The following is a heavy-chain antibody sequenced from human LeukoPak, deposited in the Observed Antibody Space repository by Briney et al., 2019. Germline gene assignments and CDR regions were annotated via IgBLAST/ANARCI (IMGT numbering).Heavy chain of an antibody. CDR2: IHHSVGT. CDR3: ARGYWEYYFDY. D-gene: IGHD3-22*01. CDR1: GYSISSGYY. J-gene: IGHJ4*02. V-gene: IGHV4-38-2*02. Sequence: LETLSLTCTVSGYSISSGYYWGWIRQPPGKVLEWIASIHHSVGTYYNPSLKSRVTISVDTSKNQFSLKLSSVTAADTAVYYCARGYWEYYFDYWGQGIPVTVYS.